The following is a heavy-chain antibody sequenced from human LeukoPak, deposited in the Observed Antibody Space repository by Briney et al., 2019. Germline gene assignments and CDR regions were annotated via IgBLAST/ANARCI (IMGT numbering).Heavy chain of an antibody. V-gene: IGHV3-30*03. CDR3: ARDSGTSAFDY. CDR1: GFTFSSHG. CDR2: ISYDGSNK. J-gene: IGHJ4*02. Sequence: GGSLRLSCAASGFTFSSHGMHWVRQAPGKGLEWVALISYDGSNKYYADSVKARFTISRDNSKNTVFLQMNTLRAEDTALYYCARDSGTSAFDYWGQGTLVTVSS. D-gene: IGHD2-2*01.